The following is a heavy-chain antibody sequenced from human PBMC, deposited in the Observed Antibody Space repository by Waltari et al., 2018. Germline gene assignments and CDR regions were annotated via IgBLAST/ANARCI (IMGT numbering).Heavy chain of an antibody. CDR2: IYWNDDK. D-gene: IGHD3-3*01. J-gene: IGHJ5*02. Sequence: QITLKESGPTLVKPTQTLTLTCTFSGFSLSTSGVGVGWIRQPPGQALEWLALIYWNDDKRYSPSLKSRLTITKDTSKNQVVLTMTNMDPVDTATYYCAHRPITIFGVVIQGWFDPWGQGTLVTVSS. CDR1: GFSLSTSGVG. V-gene: IGHV2-5*01. CDR3: AHRPITIFGVVIQGWFDP.